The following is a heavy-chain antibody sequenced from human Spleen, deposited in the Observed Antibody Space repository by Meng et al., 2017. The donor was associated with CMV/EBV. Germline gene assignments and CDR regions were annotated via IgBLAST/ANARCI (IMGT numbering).Heavy chain of an antibody. J-gene: IGHJ4*02. V-gene: IGHV3-21*01. CDR2: ISSSSSYI. D-gene: IGHD6-13*01. Sequence: GALRLSCAASGFTFSKYVMHWVRQAPGKGPEWVSSISSSSSYIYYGDSVQGRFTISRDNAKNSLYLQMNSLRGEDTAVYYCVRDLGYSTSSFDYWGQGALVTVSS. CDR3: VRDLGYSTSSFDY. CDR1: GFTFSKYV.